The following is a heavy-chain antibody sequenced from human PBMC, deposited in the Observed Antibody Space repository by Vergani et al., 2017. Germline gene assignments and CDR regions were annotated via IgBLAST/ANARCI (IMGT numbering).Heavy chain of an antibody. J-gene: IGHJ4*02. CDR3: ARDKGGRYCSSTSCPYYFDY. D-gene: IGHD2-2*01. CDR1: GFTFSSYE. CDR2: ISSSGTTI. V-gene: IGHV3-48*03. Sequence: EVQLVESGGDLVQPGGSLRLSCAASGFTFSSYEINWVRQAPGKGLEWVSYISSSGTTIYYADSVEGRFTIPRDNAKNALYLQMNSLRAEDTAVYYCARDKGGRYCSSTSCPYYFDYWGQGTLVTVSS.